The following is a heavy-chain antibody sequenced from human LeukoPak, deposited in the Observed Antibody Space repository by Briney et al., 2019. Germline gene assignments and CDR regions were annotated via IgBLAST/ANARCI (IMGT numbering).Heavy chain of an antibody. D-gene: IGHD5-24*01. CDR1: GYTFTSYA. CDR3: ARDSVAMSTIRDFGY. Sequence: ASVKVSCKASGYTFTSYAISWVRQAPGEGLEWMGWISAYNGDTDYAQKLQGRVTMTTDTSTSTAYMGLRSLRSDDTAVYYCARDSVAMSTIRDFGYWGQGTLVTVSS. CDR2: ISAYNGDT. J-gene: IGHJ4*02. V-gene: IGHV1-18*01.